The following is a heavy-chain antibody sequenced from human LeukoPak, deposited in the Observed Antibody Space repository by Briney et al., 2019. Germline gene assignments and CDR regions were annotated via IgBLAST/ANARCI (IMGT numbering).Heavy chain of an antibody. J-gene: IGHJ4*02. V-gene: IGHV4-59*01. CDR1: GGSISSYY. D-gene: IGHD3-10*01. CDR2: IYYSGST. CDR3: ARELWFGELSHFDY. Sequence: SETLSLTCTVSGGSISSYYWSWIRQPPGKGLEWIGYIYYSGSTNYNPPLKSRVTISVDTSKNQFSLKLSSVTAADTAVYYCARELWFGELSHFDYWGQGALVTVSS.